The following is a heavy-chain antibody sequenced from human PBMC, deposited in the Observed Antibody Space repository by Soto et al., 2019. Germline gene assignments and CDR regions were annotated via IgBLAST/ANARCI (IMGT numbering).Heavy chain of an antibody. CDR2: ISAYNGNA. CDR3: ARERCSGGSCYRGWFDP. Sequence: ASVKVSCKASGYTFTSYGISWVRQAPGQGLEWMGWISAYNGNANYAQKLQGRVTMTTDTSTSTAYMELRSLRSDDTAVYYCARERCSGGSCYRGWFDPRGQGTLVTVSS. V-gene: IGHV1-18*01. J-gene: IGHJ5*02. D-gene: IGHD2-15*01. CDR1: GYTFTSYG.